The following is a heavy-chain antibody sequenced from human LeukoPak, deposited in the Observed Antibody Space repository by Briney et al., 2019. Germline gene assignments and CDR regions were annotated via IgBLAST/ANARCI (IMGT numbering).Heavy chain of an antibody. CDR1: GYTFTGYY. D-gene: IGHD4-17*01. V-gene: IGHV1-2*02. CDR2: INPNSGGT. CDR3: ARYGDYGGSMDV. Sequence: EASVKVSCKASGYTFTGYYMHWVRQAPGQGLEWMGWINPNSGGTNYAQKFQGRVTMTGDTSISTAYMELSRLRSDDTAVYYCARYGDYGGSMDVWGKGTTVTVSS. J-gene: IGHJ6*03.